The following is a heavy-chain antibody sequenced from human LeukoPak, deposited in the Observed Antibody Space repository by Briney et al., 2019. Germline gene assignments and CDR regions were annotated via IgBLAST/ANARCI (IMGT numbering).Heavy chain of an antibody. Sequence: GGSLRLSCAASGFTFSSYAMSWVRQAPGKGLEWVSAISGSGGSTYYADSVKGRFTNSRDNSKNTLYLQMNSLRAEDTAVYYCAKRIDYYYYGMDVWGQGTTVTVSS. CDR3: AKRIDYYYYGMDV. CDR2: ISGSGGST. V-gene: IGHV3-23*01. J-gene: IGHJ6*02. CDR1: GFTFSSYA.